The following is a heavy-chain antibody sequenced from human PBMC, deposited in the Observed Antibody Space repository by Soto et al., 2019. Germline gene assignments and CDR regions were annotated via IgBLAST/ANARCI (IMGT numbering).Heavy chain of an antibody. Sequence: GGSLRLSCVVSGVNFRSFGMFWGRLGPGKVLEWVETIPWSGDPVYYLHSTKGRVTINRDISKNTLYLQMDSLGVEDTAVYYCAQSSDPTAARAYYLEPWGQGTLVTVSS. V-gene: IGHV3-30*02. CDR2: IPWSGDPV. CDR3: AQSSDPTAARAYYLEP. CDR1: GVNFRSFG. D-gene: IGHD1-26*01. J-gene: IGHJ5*02.